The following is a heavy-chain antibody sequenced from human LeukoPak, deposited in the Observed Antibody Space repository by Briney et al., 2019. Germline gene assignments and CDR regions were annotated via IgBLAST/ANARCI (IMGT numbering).Heavy chain of an antibody. V-gene: IGHV3-30*02. CDR3: ARDLGRAVAAFDY. D-gene: IGHD6-19*01. J-gene: IGHJ4*02. Sequence: GGSLRLSCAASGFTFSSYGMHWVRQAPGKGLEWVAFIRYDGSNKYYADSVKGRFTISRDNAKNSLYLQMNSLRAEDTAVYYCARDLGRAVAAFDYWGQGTLVTVSS. CDR1: GFTFSSYG. CDR2: IRYDGSNK.